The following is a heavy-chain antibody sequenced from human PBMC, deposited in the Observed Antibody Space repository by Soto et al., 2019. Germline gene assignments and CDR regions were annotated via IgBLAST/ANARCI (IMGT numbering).Heavy chain of an antibody. CDR1: GGSISSSSHY. CDR3: ARGDLVVVPVAMYYYYYMDV. V-gene: IGHV4-39*07. Sequence: SETLSLTCTVSGGSISSSSHYWDWIRQPPKKGLEWIGSIFYSGSTNYNPSLKSRVTISVDTSKNQFSLKLSSVTAADTAVYYCARGDLVVVPVAMYYYYYMDVWGKGTTVTVSS. J-gene: IGHJ6*03. CDR2: IFYSGST. D-gene: IGHD2-2*01.